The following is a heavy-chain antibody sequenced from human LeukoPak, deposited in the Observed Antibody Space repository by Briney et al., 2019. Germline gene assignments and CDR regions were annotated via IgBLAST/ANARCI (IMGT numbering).Heavy chain of an antibody. CDR3: ARDRLDYCSSTNCADAFDI. CDR1: GFTFSASP. D-gene: IGHD2-2*01. Sequence: PGGSLRLSCAASGFTFSASPMHWVRQASGKGLEWVGRITGTHATAYSVTVKGRFTISRDDSKHTTYLQMNSLETEDTVVYYCARDRLDYCSSTNCADAFDIWGQGTMVTVSS. V-gene: IGHV3-73*01. CDR2: ITGTHAT. J-gene: IGHJ3*02.